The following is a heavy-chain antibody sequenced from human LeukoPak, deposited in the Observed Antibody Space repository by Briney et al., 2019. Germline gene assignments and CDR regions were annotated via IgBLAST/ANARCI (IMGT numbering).Heavy chain of an antibody. D-gene: IGHD3-16*01. J-gene: IGHJ4*02. CDR2: ISSSGSTI. CDR1: GFTFSGYE. Sequence: EPGGSLRLSCAASGFTFSGYEMNWVRQAPGKGLEWVSYISSSGSTIYNADSKGRFTISRDNAKNSLYLQMNSLRDEDTAVYYCARRAAWGGPDYWGQGTLVTVSS. CDR3: ARRAAWGGPDY. V-gene: IGHV3-48*03.